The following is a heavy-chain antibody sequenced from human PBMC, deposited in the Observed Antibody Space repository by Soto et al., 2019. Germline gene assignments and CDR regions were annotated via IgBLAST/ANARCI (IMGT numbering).Heavy chain of an antibody. CDR1: GFTFSSYA. CDR3: ARDEIDDAFDI. J-gene: IGHJ3*02. V-gene: IGHV3-30-3*01. CDR2: ISYDGSNK. Sequence: QVQLVESGGGVVQPGRSLRLSCAASGFTFSSYAMHWVRQAPGKGLEWVAVISYDGSNKYYADSVKGRFTISRDNSKNTLYLQMNSLRAEDTAVYYCARDEIDDAFDIWGQGTMVTVSS.